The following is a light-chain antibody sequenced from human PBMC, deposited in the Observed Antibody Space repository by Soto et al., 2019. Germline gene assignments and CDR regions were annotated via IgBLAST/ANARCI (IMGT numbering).Light chain of an antibody. CDR1: QSIGSD. V-gene: IGKV3-15*01. J-gene: IGKJ4*01. CDR3: QQYSDWPAVT. CDR2: GAT. Sequence: EIVMTQSPATLSVSPGETATLSCRASQSIGSDLAWYQQKPGQAPRLIVYGATTRATGIPARFGGRGSGTYFTLFIAMQSEDFAVYYCQQYSDWPAVTFGGGTKVHIK.